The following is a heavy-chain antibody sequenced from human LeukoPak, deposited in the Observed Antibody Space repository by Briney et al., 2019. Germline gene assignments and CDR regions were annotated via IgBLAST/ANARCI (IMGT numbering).Heavy chain of an antibody. Sequence: GASVKVSCKASGGTFSSYAISWVRQAPGQGLEWMGGIIPIFGTANYAQKSQGRVTITADESTSTAYMELSSLRSEDTAVYYCAGQYSSLGDDYWGQGTLVTVSS. CDR3: AGQYSSLGDDY. D-gene: IGHD6-6*01. V-gene: IGHV1-69*13. J-gene: IGHJ4*02. CDR2: IIPIFGTA. CDR1: GGTFSSYA.